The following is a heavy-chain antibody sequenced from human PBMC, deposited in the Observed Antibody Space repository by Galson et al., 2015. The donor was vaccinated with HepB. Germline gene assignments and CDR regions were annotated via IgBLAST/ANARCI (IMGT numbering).Heavy chain of an antibody. Sequence: SVKVSCKASGYTFTSYGISWVRQAPGQGLEWMGWISAYNGNTNYAQKLQGRVTMTTDTSTSTAYMELRSLRSDDTAVYYCARVTRYNWNYGPLGYWGQGTLVTVSS. CDR3: ARVTRYNWNYGPLGY. J-gene: IGHJ4*02. CDR1: GYTFTSYG. CDR2: ISAYNGNT. V-gene: IGHV1-18*01. D-gene: IGHD1-7*01.